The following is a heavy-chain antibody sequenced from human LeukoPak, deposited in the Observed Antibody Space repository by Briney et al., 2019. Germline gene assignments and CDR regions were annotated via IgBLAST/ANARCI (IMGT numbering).Heavy chain of an antibody. CDR1: GYTFTDYY. CDR3: ARDGGLDY. V-gene: IGHV1-2*02. J-gene: IGHJ4*02. Sequence: ASVKVSCKASGYTFTDYYMHWVRQAPGQGFKWMGWINPNSGGTNYAQRFQGRVTMTRDTSITTAYMELSGLRSDDTAVYYCARDGGLDYWGQGTLVTVSS. D-gene: IGHD3-3*01. CDR2: INPNSGGT.